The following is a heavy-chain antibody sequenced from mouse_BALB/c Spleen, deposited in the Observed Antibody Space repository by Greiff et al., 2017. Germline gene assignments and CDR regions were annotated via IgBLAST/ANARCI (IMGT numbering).Heavy chain of an antibody. CDR1: GFTFSSYA. CDR2: ISSGGST. Sequence: DVMLVESGGGLVKPGGSLKLSCAASGFTFSSYAMSWVRQTPEKRLEWVASISSGGSTYYPDSVKGRFTISRDNARNILYLQMSSLRSEDTAMYYCAREGGNYGWYFDVWGAGTTVTVSS. D-gene: IGHD2-1*01. CDR3: AREGGNYGWYFDV. V-gene: IGHV5-6-5*01. J-gene: IGHJ1*01.